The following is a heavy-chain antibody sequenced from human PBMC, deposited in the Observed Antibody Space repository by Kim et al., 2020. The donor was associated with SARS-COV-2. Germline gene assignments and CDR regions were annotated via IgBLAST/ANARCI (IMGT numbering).Heavy chain of an antibody. Sequence: SQTLSLTWDISGDSVSSNSASWYCISQSPSRGLEWLGRTYIRSKYYNDFAISVKSRIIISPDTSKNQFSLQLNSVTPEDTALYYCARSGSSGHWYFDLWGRGTLVTVSS. J-gene: IGHJ2*01. V-gene: IGHV6-1*01. D-gene: IGHD1-26*01. CDR1: GDSVSSNSAS. CDR3: ARSGSSGHWYFDL. CDR2: TYIRSKYYN.